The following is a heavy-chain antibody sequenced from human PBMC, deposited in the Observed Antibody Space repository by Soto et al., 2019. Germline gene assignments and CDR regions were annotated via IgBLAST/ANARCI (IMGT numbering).Heavy chain of an antibody. CDR3: ARDPYYDSSGYFLEFVY. D-gene: IGHD3-22*01. Sequence: GASVKVSCKASGYTFTSYAMHWVRQAPGQRLEWMGWIIPILGIANYAQKFQGRVTITADKSTSTAYMELSSLRSEDTAVYYCARDPYYDSSGYFLEFVYWGQGTLVTVSS. J-gene: IGHJ4*02. CDR2: IIPILGIA. V-gene: IGHV1-69*10. CDR1: GYTFTSYA.